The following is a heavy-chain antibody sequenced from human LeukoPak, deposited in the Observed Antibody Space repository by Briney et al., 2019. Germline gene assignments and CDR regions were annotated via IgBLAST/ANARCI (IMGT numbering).Heavy chain of an antibody. CDR1: GGSVNRYY. D-gene: IGHD2-8*02. Sequence: SETLSLTCSVSGGSVNRYYWSWIRQPPGKGLEWIGYIYTTGRTNYNPSLKSRVTISVDTSKNQFSLKLSSVTAADTAVYYCAKILGSWVWYGFDIWGQGTMVTVSS. V-gene: IGHV4-4*09. CDR2: IYTTGRT. J-gene: IGHJ3*02. CDR3: AKILGSWVWYGFDI.